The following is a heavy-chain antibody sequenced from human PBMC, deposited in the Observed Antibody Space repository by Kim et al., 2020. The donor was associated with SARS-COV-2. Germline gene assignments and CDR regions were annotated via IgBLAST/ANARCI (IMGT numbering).Heavy chain of an antibody. Sequence: TYDAEPVKGRFTISRNNSKNTLYLQMNRLRAEDTAVYYCARDLIMYGMDVWGQGPTVTVSS. CDR3: ARDLIMYGMDV. D-gene: IGHD3-16*01. CDR2: T. J-gene: IGHJ6*02. V-gene: IGHV3-53*01.